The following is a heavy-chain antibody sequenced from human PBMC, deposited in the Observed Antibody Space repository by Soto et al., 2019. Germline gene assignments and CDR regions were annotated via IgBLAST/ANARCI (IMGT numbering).Heavy chain of an antibody. Sequence: VSVKVSCKASGYTFTAYYMHWVRQAPGQGLEWMGWITPNSGGTKYAQKFQGWVTMTRDTSISTAYMELSRLRSDDTAMYYCARRLRYCSGGSCYSDGYAFDIWGQGTMVTVSS. CDR1: GYTFTAYY. CDR3: ARRLRYCSGGSCYSDGYAFDI. D-gene: IGHD2-15*01. CDR2: ITPNSGGT. V-gene: IGHV1-2*04. J-gene: IGHJ3*02.